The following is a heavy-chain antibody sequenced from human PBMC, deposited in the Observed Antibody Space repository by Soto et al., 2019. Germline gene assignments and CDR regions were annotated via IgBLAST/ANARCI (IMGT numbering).Heavy chain of an antibody. D-gene: IGHD5-12*01. Sequence: QVQLVQSGAEVKKPESSVKVSCKAPGGTFSTYAISWVRQAPGQGLEWMGGIIPMFGTANYAQRFQARVTITADESTNTVYMELSSLRSEDTAVYFCASGIQRWLRRINNGYSGWGQGTLVTVSS. V-gene: IGHV1-69*12. CDR3: ASGIQRWLRRINNGYSG. J-gene: IGHJ4*02. CDR2: IIPMFGTA. CDR1: GGTFSTYA.